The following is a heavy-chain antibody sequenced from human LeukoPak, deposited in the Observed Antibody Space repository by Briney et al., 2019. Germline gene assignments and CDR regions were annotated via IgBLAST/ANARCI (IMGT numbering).Heavy chain of an antibody. Sequence: GGSLRLSCAASGFTFSSYSMNWVRQAPGKGLEWVSSISSSSSYIYYADSVKGRFTISRDNAKNSLYLQMNSLRAEDTAVYFCARGTGYPDNWFDSWGQGTLVTVSS. CDR1: GFTFSSYS. CDR2: ISSSSSYI. D-gene: IGHD3/OR15-3a*01. J-gene: IGHJ5*01. CDR3: ARGTGYPDNWFDS. V-gene: IGHV3-21*01.